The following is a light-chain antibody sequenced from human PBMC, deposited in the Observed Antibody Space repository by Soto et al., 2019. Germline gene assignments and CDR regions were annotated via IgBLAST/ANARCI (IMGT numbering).Light chain of an antibody. Sequence: QSALTQPPSASGSPGQSVTISCTGTSGDVGGYNFVSWYQQHPGKAPKFMIYEVSKRPSGVPDRFSGSKSGNTASLTVSGLQAEDEADYYCSSYAGSSTSYVFGTGTKLTVL. V-gene: IGLV2-8*01. CDR3: SSYAGSSTSYV. CDR1: SGDVGGYNF. J-gene: IGLJ1*01. CDR2: EVS.